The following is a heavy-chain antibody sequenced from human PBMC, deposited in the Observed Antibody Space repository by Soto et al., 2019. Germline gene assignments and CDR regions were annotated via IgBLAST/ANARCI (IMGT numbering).Heavy chain of an antibody. Sequence: PXXTLSLACTVSGGSISSYYWRWIRQPPGKGLEWIGYTYYSGSTNYNPSLKSRVTISVDTSKNQFSLKLSSVTAADTAVYYCAREALWFGNWFDPWGQGTLVTVSS. J-gene: IGHJ5*02. V-gene: IGHV4-59*01. CDR3: AREALWFGNWFDP. D-gene: IGHD3-10*01. CDR2: TYYSGST. CDR1: GGSISSYY.